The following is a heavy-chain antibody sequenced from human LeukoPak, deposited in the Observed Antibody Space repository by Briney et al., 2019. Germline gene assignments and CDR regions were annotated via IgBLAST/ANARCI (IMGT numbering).Heavy chain of an antibody. CDR1: GGSFSGYY. V-gene: IGHV4-34*01. D-gene: IGHD3-22*01. J-gene: IGHJ4*02. Sequence: SETLSLTCAVYGGSFSGYYWSWIRQPPGKGLEWIGSIYYSGSTYYNPSLKSRVTISVDTSKNQFSLKLSSVTAADTAVYYCARDSEYDSSGYYVWGQGTLVTVSS. CDR2: IYYSGST. CDR3: ARDSEYDSSGYYV.